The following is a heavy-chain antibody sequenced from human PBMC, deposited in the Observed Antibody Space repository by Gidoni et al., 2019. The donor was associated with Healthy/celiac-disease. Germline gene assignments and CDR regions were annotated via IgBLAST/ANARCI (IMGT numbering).Heavy chain of an antibody. Sequence: QVQLVESGGGVVQPGRSLRLSCAASGFTFSSYGLPWVRQAPGKGLEWVAVISYDGSNKYYADSVKGRFTISRDNSKNTLYLQMNSLRAEDTAVYYCANLLWFGEFAEGDYYYYGMDVWGQGTTVTVSS. CDR3: ANLLWFGEFAEGDYYYYGMDV. V-gene: IGHV3-30*18. J-gene: IGHJ6*02. D-gene: IGHD3-10*01. CDR2: ISYDGSNK. CDR1: GFTFSSYG.